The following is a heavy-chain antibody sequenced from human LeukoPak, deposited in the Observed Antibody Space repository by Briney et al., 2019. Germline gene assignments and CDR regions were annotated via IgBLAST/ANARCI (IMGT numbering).Heavy chain of an antibody. CDR2: IYTSGST. D-gene: IGHD3-10*01. Sequence: PSETLSLTCTVSGGSISSYYWSWIRQPAGKGLEWIGRIYTSGSTNYNPSLKSRVTMSVDTSKNQFSLKLSSVTAADTAVYYCARDPLRGSGSYFDPWGQGTLVTVSS. CDR3: ARDPLRGSGSYFDP. J-gene: IGHJ5*02. V-gene: IGHV4-4*07. CDR1: GGSISSYY.